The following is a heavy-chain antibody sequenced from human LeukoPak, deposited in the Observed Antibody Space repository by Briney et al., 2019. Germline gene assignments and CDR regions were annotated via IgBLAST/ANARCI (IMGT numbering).Heavy chain of an antibody. V-gene: IGHV4-34*01. Sequence: EASETLSLTCAVYGGSFSGYYWSWIRQPPGKGLEWIGEINHSGSTNYNPSLKSRVTISVDTSKNQFSPKLSSVTAADTAVYYCARGNRKARKYGDYSDYWGQGTLVTVSS. D-gene: IGHD4-17*01. CDR2: INHSGST. J-gene: IGHJ4*02. CDR3: ARGNRKARKYGDYSDY. CDR1: GGSFSGYY.